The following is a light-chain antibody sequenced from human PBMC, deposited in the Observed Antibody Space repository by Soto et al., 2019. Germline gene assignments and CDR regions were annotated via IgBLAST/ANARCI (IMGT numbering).Light chain of an antibody. CDR3: QQRSNWPRT. J-gene: IGKJ1*01. CDR1: QSVSSY. Sequence: EIVLTQSPATLSLSPGERATLSCRASQSVSSYLAWYQQKPGQAPRLLIYDASNRATGIPARFGGSGSGTDFTLTISSLEPEDFAVYYWQQRSNWPRTFGQGTKVEIK. V-gene: IGKV3-11*01. CDR2: DAS.